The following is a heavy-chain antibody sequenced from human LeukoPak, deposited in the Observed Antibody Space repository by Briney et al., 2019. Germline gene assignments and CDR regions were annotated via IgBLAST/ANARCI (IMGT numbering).Heavy chain of an antibody. D-gene: IGHD3-10*01. CDR3: ARGWFGPDS. CDR1: GVTFSSHS. CDR2: ISNDGTST. J-gene: IGHJ5*01. Sequence: GSLTVSCAASGVTFSSHSMHWVRQAPGKGLVWVSGISNDGTSTTYADFVKGRFTISRDNAKNTLYLQMHSLRAEDTAVYSCARGWFGPDSCGQGTLVADPS. V-gene: IGHV3-74*01.